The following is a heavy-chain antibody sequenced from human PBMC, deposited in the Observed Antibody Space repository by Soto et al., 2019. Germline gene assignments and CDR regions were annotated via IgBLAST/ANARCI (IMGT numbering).Heavy chain of an antibody. CDR1: GYTFTSYY. D-gene: IGHD1-26*01. Sequence: QVQLVQSGAEVKKPGASVKVSCKASGYTFTSYYMHWVRQAPGQGLEWMGIINPSGGSTSYAQKFQGRVTMTRDTSTSTVYMELSSLRSEDTAVYYCARDRVGATDYYYVMDVWGQGTTVTVSS. CDR2: INPSGGST. V-gene: IGHV1-46*01. CDR3: ARDRVGATDYYYVMDV. J-gene: IGHJ6*02.